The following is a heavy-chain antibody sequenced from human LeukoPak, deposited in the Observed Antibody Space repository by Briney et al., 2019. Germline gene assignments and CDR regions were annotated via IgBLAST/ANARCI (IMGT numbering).Heavy chain of an antibody. D-gene: IGHD6-13*01. Sequence: GGSLRLSCAASGFTFSSYGMHWVRQAPGKGLEWVAFIRYDGSNKYYADSVKGRFTISRDNSKNTLNLQMNSLRAEDTAVYYCARDPWAFSSSSRVYWGQGTLVTVSS. CDR2: IRYDGSNK. CDR3: ARDPWAFSSSSRVY. J-gene: IGHJ4*02. V-gene: IGHV3-30*02. CDR1: GFTFSSYG.